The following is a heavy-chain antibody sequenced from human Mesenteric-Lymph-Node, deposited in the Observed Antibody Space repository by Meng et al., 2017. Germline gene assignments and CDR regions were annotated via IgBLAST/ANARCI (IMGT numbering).Heavy chain of an antibody. CDR2: IYTSGST. Sequence: SETLSLTCTVSGVSISTYYWTWIRQSPGKGLEWIGRIYTSGSTNYNPSLKSRVTISVDTSKNQFSLKLSSVTAADTAVYYCARGGPYGGNSGRVWFDPWGQGTLVTVSS. D-gene: IGHD4-23*01. CDR1: GVSISTYY. CDR3: ARGGPYGGNSGRVWFDP. V-gene: IGHV4-4*07. J-gene: IGHJ5*02.